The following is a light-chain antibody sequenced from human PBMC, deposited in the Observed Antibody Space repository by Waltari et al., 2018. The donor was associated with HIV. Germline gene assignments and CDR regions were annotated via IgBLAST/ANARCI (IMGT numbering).Light chain of an antibody. J-gene: IGKJ4*01. CDR3: QQSFSTPLT. Sequence: DIQMPQSPSSLSASVGDRVTITCRASHSISSSLTWYQQNPGKAPKLLIYAASTLQSGVPSRFSGSGSGTDFTLTISSLQPEDFATYYCQQSFSTPLTFGGGTKVEIK. V-gene: IGKV1-39*01. CDR2: AAS. CDR1: HSISSS.